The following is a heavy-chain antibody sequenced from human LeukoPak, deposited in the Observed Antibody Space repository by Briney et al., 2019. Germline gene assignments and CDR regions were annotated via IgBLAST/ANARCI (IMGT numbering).Heavy chain of an antibody. CDR1: GFVFSTYG. V-gene: IGHV3-30*18. CDR3: AKDDGDYGFDY. J-gene: IGHJ4*02. D-gene: IGHD4-17*01. Sequence: GGSLRLSCAASGFVFSTYGMHWVRQAPGKGLEWVAVISYDGSNKYYADSVKGRFTISRDNSKNTLYLQMNSLRAEDTALYYCAKDDGDYGFDYWGQGTLVTVSS. CDR2: ISYDGSNK.